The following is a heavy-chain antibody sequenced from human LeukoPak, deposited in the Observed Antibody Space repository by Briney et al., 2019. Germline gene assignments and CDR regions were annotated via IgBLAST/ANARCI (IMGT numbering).Heavy chain of an antibody. CDR1: GGSISSSHW. J-gene: IGHJ4*02. V-gene: IGHV4-4*02. CDR3: GRERNHHNSPPDS. D-gene: IGHD1-14*01. CDR2: IYHSGST. Sequence: SGTLSLTCAVSGGSISSSHWWSWVRQPPGKGLEWIGEIYHSGSTHYNPSLKSRVTMSVDKSNNHFSLNLSSVTAADTAMYFCGRERNHHNSPPDSWGQGTPVTVSS.